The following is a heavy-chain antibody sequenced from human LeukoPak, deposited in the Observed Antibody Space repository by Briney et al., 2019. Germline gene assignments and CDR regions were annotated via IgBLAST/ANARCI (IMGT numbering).Heavy chain of an antibody. D-gene: IGHD6-19*01. V-gene: IGHV3-30*04. CDR3: ARAERYSSALDGG. Sequence: GGSLRLSCAASGFTFSSYAMPWVRQAPGKGLEWVAVISYDGSNKYYADSVKGRFTISRDNSKNTLYLQMNSLRAEDTAVYYCARAERYSSALDGGWGQGTLVTVSS. CDR1: GFTFSSYA. J-gene: IGHJ4*02. CDR2: ISYDGSNK.